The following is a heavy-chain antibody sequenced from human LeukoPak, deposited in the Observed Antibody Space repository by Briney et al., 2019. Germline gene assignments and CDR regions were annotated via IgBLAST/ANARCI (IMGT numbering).Heavy chain of an antibody. Sequence: KSGGSLRLSCAASGFTFSNFGMNWVRQAPGKGLEWVSSISSSSSDIHYADSVKGRFTTSRDKAKNSLYLQMNTLRAEDTAVYFCALDQYSSGWYIFDYWGQGTLVSVSS. CDR2: ISSSSSDI. D-gene: IGHD6-19*01. CDR1: GFTFSNFG. J-gene: IGHJ4*02. CDR3: ALDQYSSGWYIFDY. V-gene: IGHV3-21*01.